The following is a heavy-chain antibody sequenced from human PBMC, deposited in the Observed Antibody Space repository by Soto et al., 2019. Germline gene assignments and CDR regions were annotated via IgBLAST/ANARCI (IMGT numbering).Heavy chain of an antibody. CDR3: ANNYGSGSTHFDS. CDR2: VNPIGGMS. Sequence: QVHLVQSGAEVKKPGSSVKVSCTASGGTFNSCTLNWVRQAPGQRLGWVGRVNPIGGMSTSASEFQGRVTMTANQSTNTAYTDLTGLKSKHPAVYYCANNYGSGSTHFDSWGQGTLVTVSS. CDR1: GGTFNSCT. V-gene: IGHV1-69*02. D-gene: IGHD3-10*01. J-gene: IGHJ4*02.